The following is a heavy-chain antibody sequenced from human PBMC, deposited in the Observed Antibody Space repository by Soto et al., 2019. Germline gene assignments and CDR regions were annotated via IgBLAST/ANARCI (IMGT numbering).Heavy chain of an antibody. D-gene: IGHD2-21*01. V-gene: IGHV4-59*01. CDR1: GGSIRSYY. Sequence: SETLSLTCTVSGGSIRSYYWSWIRQPPGKGLEWIGYIYYSGSTNYNPSLKSRVTISVDTSKNQFSLKLSSVTAADTAVYYCARVRLDGNAFDIWGQGTMVT. CDR3: ARVRLDGNAFDI. J-gene: IGHJ3*02. CDR2: IYYSGST.